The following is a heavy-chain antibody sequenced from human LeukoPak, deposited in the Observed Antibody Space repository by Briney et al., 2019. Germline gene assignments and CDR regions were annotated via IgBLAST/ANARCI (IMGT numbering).Heavy chain of an antibody. V-gene: IGHV3-7*04. CDR2: IKQDGSEK. CDR3: ARGTIAAAGYYYFDY. CDR1: GFTFSSYW. D-gene: IGHD6-13*01. J-gene: IGHJ4*02. Sequence: GGSLRLSCAASGFTFSSYWMSWVRQAPGKGLEWVANIKQDGSEKCYVDSVKGRFTISRDNAKNSLYLQMNSLRAEDTAVYYCARGTIAAAGYYYFDYWGQGTQVTVSS.